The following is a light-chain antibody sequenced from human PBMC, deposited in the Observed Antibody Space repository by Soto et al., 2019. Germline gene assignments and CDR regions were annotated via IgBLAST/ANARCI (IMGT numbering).Light chain of an antibody. J-gene: IGLJ2*01. Sequence: QSALTQPASVSGSPGQSITISCTGTKTDIGNYNLVSWYQRHPDKAPKLIIYEDTKRPSGISNRFSASKSGTTGSLSSSGRQAEVEADYHCSSFAGSGTLVVFGGGTKVTVL. V-gene: IGLV2-23*01. CDR2: EDT. CDR1: KTDIGNYNL. CDR3: SSFAGSGTLVV.